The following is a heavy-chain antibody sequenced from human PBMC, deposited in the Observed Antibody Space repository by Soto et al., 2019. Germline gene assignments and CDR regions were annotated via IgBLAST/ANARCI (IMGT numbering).Heavy chain of an antibody. J-gene: IGHJ5*02. CDR2: VSPKSGGT. CDR3: AREISGGGTLNWFDP. D-gene: IGHD2-8*02. CDR1: GYNFSDYY. Sequence: GASVKVSCKASGYNFSDYYIHWVRQAPGQGLEWLGWVSPKSGGTNYARKFRGRVTMTRDTSSNTVYMDLSGLKSDDTAVFYCAREISGGGTLNWFDPWGQGTLVTVSS. V-gene: IGHV1-2*02.